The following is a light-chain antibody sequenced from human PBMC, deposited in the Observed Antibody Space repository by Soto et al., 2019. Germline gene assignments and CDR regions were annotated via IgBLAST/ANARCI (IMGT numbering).Light chain of an antibody. CDR3: MQGTHWPPT. J-gene: IGKJ1*01. CDR1: QSLVYSDGHAY. CDR2: KAS. V-gene: IGKV2-30*01. Sequence: DVVMTQSPLSLPVTLGQPASISCRSSQSLVYSDGHAYLNWFQQRPGQSPRRLIYKASNRDSGVPDRFSGSGSGSDFTLHIDRVEAEDVGIYYCMQGTHWPPTFGRGTRVEIK.